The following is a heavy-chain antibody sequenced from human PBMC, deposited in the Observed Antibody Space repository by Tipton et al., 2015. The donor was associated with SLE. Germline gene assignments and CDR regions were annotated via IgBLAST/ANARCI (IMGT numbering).Heavy chain of an antibody. J-gene: IGHJ4*02. D-gene: IGHD5/OR15-5a*01. Sequence: SLRLSCAVSGFPFSTYAMTWVRQAPGKGLEWVSTISGSGDITYYADSVQGRFTISRDNSKNTLNLQMHSLRVEDTAVYYCAKPLEYSVNDGYWGPGTLVTVSS. CDR2: ISGSGDIT. CDR1: GFPFSTYA. CDR3: AKPLEYSVNDGY. V-gene: IGHV3-23*01.